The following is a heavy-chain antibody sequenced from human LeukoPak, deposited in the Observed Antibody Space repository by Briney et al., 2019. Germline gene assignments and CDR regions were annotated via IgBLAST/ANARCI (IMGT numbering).Heavy chain of an antibody. D-gene: IGHD7-27*01. CDR3: ARPGDPDLAGYIQH. CDR1: GYRVTSYW. CDR2: LYPADSAT. J-gene: IGHJ1*01. Sequence: GETLKVSCKGSGYRVTSYWISWVRQMPGQSLEWNGALYPADSATRYSPSFQAQVTISVDKSIKTAYLQWNNLKASDSAMYYCARPGDPDLAGYIQHWGQGTLVTVSS. V-gene: IGHV5-51*01.